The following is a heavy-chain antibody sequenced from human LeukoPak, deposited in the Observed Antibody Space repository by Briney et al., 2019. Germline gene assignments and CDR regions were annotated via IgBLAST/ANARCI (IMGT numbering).Heavy chain of an antibody. CDR2: ISYNGSNK. D-gene: IGHD3-10*01. CDR1: GFTFSSYG. J-gene: IGHJ4*02. V-gene: IGHV3-30*03. CDR3: ARDRPPMARSRPHY. Sequence: PGGSLRLSCAASGFTFSSYGMHWVRQAPGKGLEWVAVISYNGSNKYYADSVKGRFTISRDNSKNTLFLQMNSLRAEDTAVYYCARDRPPMARSRPHYWGQGTLVTVSS.